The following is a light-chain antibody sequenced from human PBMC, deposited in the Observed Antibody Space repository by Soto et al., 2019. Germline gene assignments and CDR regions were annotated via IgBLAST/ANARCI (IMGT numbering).Light chain of an antibody. CDR3: QHYGGSPPYT. Sequence: EIVLTQSPGTLSLSPGERATLSCRASQSVSSTYLTWYQQKPGQAPRLLIYDASSRATGIPDRFSGSGSGADFTLTINRLAPEDFAVYYCQHYGGSPPYTFGQGTKLEIK. CDR1: QSVSSTY. J-gene: IGKJ2*01. V-gene: IGKV3-20*01. CDR2: DAS.